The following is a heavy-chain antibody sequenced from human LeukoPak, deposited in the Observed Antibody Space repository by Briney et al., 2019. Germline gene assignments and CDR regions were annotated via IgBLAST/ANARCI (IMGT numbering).Heavy chain of an antibody. V-gene: IGHV4-4*02. CDR1: GGSISSNNW. J-gene: IGHJ6*03. CDR2: IYHSGST. Sequence: SETLSLTCAVSGGSISSNNWWSWVRQPPGKGLEWIGEIYHSGSTNYNPSLKSRVTISVDTSKNQFSLKLSPVTAADTAVYYCARRVGRWFGERAYYYNYMDVWDKGTTVTISS. D-gene: IGHD3-10*01. CDR3: ARRVGRWFGERAYYYNYMDV.